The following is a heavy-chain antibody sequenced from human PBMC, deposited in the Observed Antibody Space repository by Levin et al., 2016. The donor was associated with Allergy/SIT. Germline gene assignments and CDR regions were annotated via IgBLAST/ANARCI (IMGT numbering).Heavy chain of an antibody. D-gene: IGHD6-19*01. J-gene: IGHJ1*01. V-gene: IGHV4-59*01. CDR3: ARAGYSSGWYPASDTEYFQH. CDR2: IYYSGST. Sequence: WIRQPPGKGLEWIGYIYYSGSTNYNPSLKSRVTISVDTSKNQFSLKLSSVTAADTAVYYCARAGYSSGWYPASDTEYFQHWGQGTLVTVSS.